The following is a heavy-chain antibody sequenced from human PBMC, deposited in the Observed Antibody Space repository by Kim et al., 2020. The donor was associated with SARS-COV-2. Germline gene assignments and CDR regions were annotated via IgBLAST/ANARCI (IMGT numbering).Heavy chain of an antibody. CDR3: AKDQSGNYYYYSGIYV. CDR2: ISGGGDTT. J-gene: IGHJ6*02. CDR1: GFMFSSHA. V-gene: IGHV3-23*01. Sequence: GGSLRLSCVASGFMFSSHAMTWVRQAPGKGLERVSIISGGGDTTYYADSAKGRFTVSRDNSKNTLYLRMNSLRAEDTALYFCAKDQSGNYYYYSGIYVWGPVTRVTVSS. D-gene: IGHD1-26*01.